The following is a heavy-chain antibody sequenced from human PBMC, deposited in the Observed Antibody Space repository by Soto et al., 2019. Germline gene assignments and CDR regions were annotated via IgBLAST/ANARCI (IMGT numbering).Heavy chain of an antibody. D-gene: IGHD6-19*01. Sequence: PXXTLSLTCTVSGGPITSYYWTWIRQPPGXGLEWIGYVXYSGGXNYNHSLQSRVXISVDTSXXQFSLNLSYVTAEDTAVYYCARNHRYNSGWYESWGKGIRVTVYS. CDR3: ARNHRYNSGWYES. CDR1: GGPITSYY. V-gene: IGHV4-59*01. J-gene: IGHJ5*01. CDR2: VXYSGGX.